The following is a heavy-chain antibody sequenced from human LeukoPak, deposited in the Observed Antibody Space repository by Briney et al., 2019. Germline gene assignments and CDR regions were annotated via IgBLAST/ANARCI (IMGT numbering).Heavy chain of an antibody. CDR3: AKPWGIGDYYMDV. V-gene: IGHV3-30*02. D-gene: IGHD3-16*01. J-gene: IGHJ6*03. CDR1: GFTFGTYW. CDR2: IRYAGSNK. Sequence: PGGSLRLSCGASGFTFGTYWMHWVRQAPGKGLEWVAFIRYAGSNKYYTDSVKGRFAISRDNSKNTLYLQMNSLRAEDTAVYYCAKPWGIGDYYMDVWGKGTTVTISS.